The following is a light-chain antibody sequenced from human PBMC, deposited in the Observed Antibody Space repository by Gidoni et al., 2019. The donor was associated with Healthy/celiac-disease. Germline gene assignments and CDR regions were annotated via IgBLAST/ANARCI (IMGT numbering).Light chain of an antibody. CDR1: PSVSSSY. CDR2: GAS. Sequence: EIVLTQSPGTLSFSPGERATLSCRDSPSVSSSYLAWYQQKPGQAPRLLIYGASSRATGIPDRFSGSGSGTDFTLTISRLEPEDFAVYYCQQYGSSPRTFGQGTKVEIK. CDR3: QQYGSSPRT. J-gene: IGKJ1*01. V-gene: IGKV3-20*01.